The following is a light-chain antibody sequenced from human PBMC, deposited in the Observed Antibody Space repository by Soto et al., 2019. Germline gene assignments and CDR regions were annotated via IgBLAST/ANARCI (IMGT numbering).Light chain of an antibody. V-gene: IGKV1-5*01. CDR3: HQDTSYSPKR. J-gene: IGKJ1*01. CDR1: QSISSW. Sequence: SPAALSASIRDRVTITCRASQSISSWLAWCQQQPGKAPKLLIYDASSLESGVPSRFSGSGSGTEFTLTISSLQPDDFATYYCHQDTSYSPKRFGQ. CDR2: DAS.